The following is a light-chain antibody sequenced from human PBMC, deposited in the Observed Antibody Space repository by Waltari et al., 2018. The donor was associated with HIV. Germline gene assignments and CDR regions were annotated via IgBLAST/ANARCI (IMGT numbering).Light chain of an antibody. Sequence: QPVVTQEPSVTVSPGDTVTLTCASTTGEVNRGPYPFWVQQRPGQAPRTLIFDSNKKHSWTPARFSGSLLGGKAALTLSGAQPDDEADYYCLVSFAGTWVFGGGTKLTVV. J-gene: IGLJ3*02. CDR1: TGEVNRGPY. CDR3: LVSFAGTWV. V-gene: IGLV7-46*01. CDR2: DSN.